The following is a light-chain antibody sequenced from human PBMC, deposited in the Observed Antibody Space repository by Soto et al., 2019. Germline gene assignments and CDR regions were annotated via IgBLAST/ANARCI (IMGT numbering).Light chain of an antibody. V-gene: IGKV3-20*01. CDR3: QQYGSSHT. CDR1: QSVTSCY. J-gene: IGKJ4*01. Sequence: EIVLTQSPGTLSLSPGERATLSYRASQSVTSCYLAWYQQKPGQAPRLLIYGASSRATGIPDRFSGSGSGTDFTLTISRLEPEDFAVYYCQQYGSSHTFGGGTKVEIK. CDR2: GAS.